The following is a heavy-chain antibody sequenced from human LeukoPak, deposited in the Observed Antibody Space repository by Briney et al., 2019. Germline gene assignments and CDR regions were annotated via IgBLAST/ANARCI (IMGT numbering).Heavy chain of an antibody. CDR1: GFTFSSYW. D-gene: IGHD5-12*01. J-gene: IGHJ4*02. CDR3: ARGDIVTTSNIDY. Sequence: GGSLRLSCAASGFTFSSYWMSWVRQAPGKGLEWVANLRQDGSEKYYVDSVKGRFTISRENAKNSLYLQMNSRRAEDTAVYYCARGDIVTTSNIDYWGQGTLVTVSS. CDR2: LRQDGSEK. V-gene: IGHV3-7*04.